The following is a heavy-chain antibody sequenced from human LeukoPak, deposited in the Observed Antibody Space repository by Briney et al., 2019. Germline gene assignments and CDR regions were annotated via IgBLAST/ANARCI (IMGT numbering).Heavy chain of an antibody. CDR1: GFTFGDYA. CDR3: TRDQYCGGDCYAFDY. CDR2: IRSKAYGGTT. V-gene: IGHV3-49*04. Sequence: PGGSLRFSCTASGFTFGDYAMSWVRQAPGKGLEWVGFIRSKAYGGTTEYAASVKGRFTISRDDSKSIAYLQMNSLKTEDTAVYYCTRDQYCGGDCYAFDYWGQGTLVTVSS. J-gene: IGHJ4*02. D-gene: IGHD2-21*02.